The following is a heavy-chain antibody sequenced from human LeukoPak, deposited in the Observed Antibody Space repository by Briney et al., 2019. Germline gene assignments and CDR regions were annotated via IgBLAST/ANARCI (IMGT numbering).Heavy chain of an antibody. J-gene: IGHJ4*02. CDR3: AREVITFGGVTKPYYFDY. CDR2: INHSGST. V-gene: IGHV4-34*01. Sequence: SETLSLTCAVYGGSFSGYYWSWIRQPPGKGLEWIGEINHSGSTNCNPSLKSRVTISVDTSKNQFSLKLSSVTAADTAVYYCAREVITFGGVTKPYYFDYWGQGTLVTVSS. CDR1: GGSFSGYY. D-gene: IGHD3-16*01.